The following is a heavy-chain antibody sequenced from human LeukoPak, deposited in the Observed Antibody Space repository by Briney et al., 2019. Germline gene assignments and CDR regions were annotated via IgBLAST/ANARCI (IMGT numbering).Heavy chain of an antibody. CDR1: GFPHRWYL. D-gene: IGHD5-12*01. V-gene: IGHV3-74*01. Sequence: GEPLPLFCAPSGFPHRWYLLHWLRPAPRRGLTWVSYIKSDGSYTSYADYVKGRFTISRDNAKNTLYLQMNSLRAEDTAVYYCATNRETDSGYGGMDVWGQGTTVTVSS. J-gene: IGHJ6*02. CDR3: ATNRETDSGYGGMDV. CDR2: IKSDGSYT.